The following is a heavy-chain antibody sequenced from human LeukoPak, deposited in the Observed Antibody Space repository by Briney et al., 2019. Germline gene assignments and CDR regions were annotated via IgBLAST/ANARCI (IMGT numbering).Heavy chain of an antibody. CDR2: IIPIFGTA. CDR1: GGTFISYA. V-gene: IGHV1-69*05. D-gene: IGHD6-19*01. J-gene: IGHJ4*02. Sequence: ASVKVSCKASGGTFISYAISWVRQAPGQGLEWMGRIIPIFGTANYAQKFQGRVTITTDESTSTAYMELSSLRSEDTAVYYCARTPGIAVAGTYYFDYWGQGTLVTVSS. CDR3: ARTPGIAVAGTYYFDY.